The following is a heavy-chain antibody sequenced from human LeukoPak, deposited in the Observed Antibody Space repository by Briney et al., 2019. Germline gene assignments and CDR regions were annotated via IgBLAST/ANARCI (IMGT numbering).Heavy chain of an antibody. D-gene: IGHD3-9*01. CDR1: GFTFSSHW. Sequence: GGSLRLSCAASGFTFSSHWMSWVRQAPGKGLEWVANIKQDGSEKYYVDSVKGRFTISRDNAKNSLYLQMNSLRAEDTAVYYCARDNYDILTGYYSPPGYWGQGTLVTVSS. CDR3: ARDNYDILTGYYSPPGY. J-gene: IGHJ4*02. V-gene: IGHV3-7*01. CDR2: IKQDGSEK.